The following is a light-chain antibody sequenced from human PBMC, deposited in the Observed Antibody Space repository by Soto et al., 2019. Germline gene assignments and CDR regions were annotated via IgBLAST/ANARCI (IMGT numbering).Light chain of an antibody. J-gene: IGKJ1*01. CDR1: QSVSSSH. Sequence: EVELTQSPGTLSLSPGERATLSCRASQSVSSSHLAWYQQKRGQAPRLLIYDTSTRATGIPDRFSGSGSGTDFTLTISRLEHEDFAVYRCQQYGASPWTFGQGTKVDIK. V-gene: IGKV3-20*01. CDR3: QQYGASPWT. CDR2: DTS.